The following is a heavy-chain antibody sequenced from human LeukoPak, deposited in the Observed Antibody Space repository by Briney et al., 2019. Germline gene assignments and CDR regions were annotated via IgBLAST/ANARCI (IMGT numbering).Heavy chain of an antibody. Sequence: GGSLRLSCAASGFTFTSYGMHWVRQAPGKGLEWVALITYDGYYKYYSDSVKGRFTISSDTSKNTMYLQMNSLRAEDTAVYYCARDLSPVVRASPMGYWGQGALVTVSS. J-gene: IGHJ4*02. D-gene: IGHD3-10*01. CDR3: ARDLSPVVRASPMGY. V-gene: IGHV3-30*03. CDR1: GFTFTSYG. CDR2: ITYDGYYK.